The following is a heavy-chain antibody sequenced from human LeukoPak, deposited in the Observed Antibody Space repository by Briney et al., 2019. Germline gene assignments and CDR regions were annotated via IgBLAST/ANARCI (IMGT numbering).Heavy chain of an antibody. CDR3: AKDSPNYYDSSGYYIPIYYFDY. CDR1: GFMFSSYA. J-gene: IGHJ4*02. D-gene: IGHD3-22*01. CDR2: VSGSGGST. V-gene: IGHV3-23*01. Sequence: GRSLRLSCAASGFMFSSYAMNWVRQAPGKGLEWVSSVSGSGGSTYYADSVKGRFTISRDNSKNTLYLQMNSLRAEDTAVYYCAKDSPNYYDSSGYYIPIYYFDYWGQGTLVTVSS.